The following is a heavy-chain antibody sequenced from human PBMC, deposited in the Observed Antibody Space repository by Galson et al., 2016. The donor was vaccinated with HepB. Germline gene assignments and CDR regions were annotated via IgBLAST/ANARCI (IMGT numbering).Heavy chain of an antibody. D-gene: IGHD2/OR15-2a*01. CDR3: ARRHEYCPPVGCSVDY. Sequence: SLRLSCAASGFTFSNRGMHWVRQAPGKGPEWVAADSMDGRRKFYADSVKGRFTISRDNSNSMLFLQMSSLRADDTAVYYCARRHEYCPPVGCSVDYWGQGTLVSVSS. J-gene: IGHJ4*02. CDR2: DSMDGRRK. V-gene: IGHV3-30*03. CDR1: GFTFSNRG.